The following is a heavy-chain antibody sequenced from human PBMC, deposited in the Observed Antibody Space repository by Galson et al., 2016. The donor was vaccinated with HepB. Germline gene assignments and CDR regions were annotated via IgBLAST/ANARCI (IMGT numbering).Heavy chain of an antibody. V-gene: IGHV3-48*02. J-gene: IGHJ3*02. CDR3: ARLTFYYDRSGHNPGGHDAFDI. CDR2: ITTSGSLK. Sequence: SLRLSCAASEFNFSTSTMSWVRQPPGKGLELIASITTSGSLKEYADSVKGRFTISRDNGKNSLYLQMNSLRDGDTAVYFCARLTFYYDRSGHNPGGHDAFDIWGQGTVVTVSS. CDR1: EFNFSTST. D-gene: IGHD3-22*01.